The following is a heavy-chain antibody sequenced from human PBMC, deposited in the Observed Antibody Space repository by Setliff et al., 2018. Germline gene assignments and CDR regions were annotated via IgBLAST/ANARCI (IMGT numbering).Heavy chain of an antibody. V-gene: IGHV1-18*01. CDR3: ARDRHAVVVPPARAQFDF. CDR1: GFRCGGCG. CDR2: ISAYNGYI. D-gene: IGHD2-2*01. J-gene: IGHJ4*02. Sequence: ASVKVSCKTSGFRCGGCGMGGGGGGPGQGLEWMGWISAYNGYIIYAPSLQGRLTLTTDTSTTTAYMELRSLRSDDTAVYYCARDRHAVVVPPARAQFDFWGQGTLVTVSS.